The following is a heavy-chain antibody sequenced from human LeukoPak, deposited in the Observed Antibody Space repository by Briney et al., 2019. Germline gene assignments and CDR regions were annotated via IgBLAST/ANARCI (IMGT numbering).Heavy chain of an antibody. CDR3: ARDTSGSYSKLGGFDI. CDR1: GGSISSYY. V-gene: IGHV4-4*07. Sequence: PSGTLSLTCTVSGGSISSYYWSWIRQPAGKGLEWIGRIYTSGSTNYNPSLKSRVTMSVDTSKNQFSLKLSSVTAADTAVYYCARDTSGSYSKLGGFDIWGQGTMVTVSS. D-gene: IGHD1-26*01. J-gene: IGHJ3*02. CDR2: IYTSGST.